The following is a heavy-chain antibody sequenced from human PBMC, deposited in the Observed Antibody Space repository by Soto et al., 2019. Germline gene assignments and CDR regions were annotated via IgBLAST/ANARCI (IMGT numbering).Heavy chain of an antibody. D-gene: IGHD6-19*01. Sequence: EVQLLVSGGGLVQPGGSLRLSCAASGFTINTHAMTWVRQAPGKGLEWVSAFSGRSGDTYYAASVKGRFTISGDNSKNTVILEMNNLRAEDTAVYYCARDSSAWPNYFDSWGQGIQVTVSS. V-gene: IGHV3-23*01. CDR3: ARDSSAWPNYFDS. CDR1: GFTINTHA. J-gene: IGHJ4*02. CDR2: FSGRSGDT.